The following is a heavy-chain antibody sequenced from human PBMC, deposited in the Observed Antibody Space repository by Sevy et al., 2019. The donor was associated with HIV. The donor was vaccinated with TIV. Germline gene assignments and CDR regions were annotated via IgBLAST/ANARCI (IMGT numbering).Heavy chain of an antibody. V-gene: IGHV3-21*01. J-gene: IGHJ3*02. CDR2: RSSSSNYI. CDR1: GFTFSSYS. D-gene: IGHD2-15*01. Sequence: GGSLRLSCAVSGFTFSSYSMNWVRRAPGKGLEWVSYRSSSSNYIDYADSVKGRFTISRDNAKDSLFLPMNRLRAEDTAIYYCARGYCSGTSCSSGRAWVAFDIWGQGTMVTVSS. CDR3: ARGYCSGTSCSSGRAWVAFDI.